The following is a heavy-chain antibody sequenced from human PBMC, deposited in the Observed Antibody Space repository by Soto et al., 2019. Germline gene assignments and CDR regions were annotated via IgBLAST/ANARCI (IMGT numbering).Heavy chain of an antibody. Sequence: ASVNGCWRASGYTCVKYDIKLLRQATGQGLEWVGWMNPDSGNTGYAQNFQGRVTMTGNTSISSVYMELSSLTSEDTAVYYCARRRGYNGWFDLWGQGTLVTVSS. CDR3: ARRRGYNGWFDL. J-gene: IGHJ5*02. CDR1: GYTCVKYD. CDR2: MNPDSGNT. D-gene: IGHD3-22*01. V-gene: IGHV1-8*01.